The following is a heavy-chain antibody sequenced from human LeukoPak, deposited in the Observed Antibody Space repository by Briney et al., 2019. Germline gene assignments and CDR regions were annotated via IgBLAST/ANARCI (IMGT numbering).Heavy chain of an antibody. CDR3: AKVYSSSWNELDY. Sequence: GGSLRLSCAASGFTFDDYTMHWVRQAPGKGLEWVSLITWDGGNTYYADSVKGRFTISRDNSKNSLYLQMNSLRPEDTALYYCAKVYSSSWNELDYWGQGTLVTVSS. D-gene: IGHD6-13*01. V-gene: IGHV3-43*01. J-gene: IGHJ4*02. CDR2: ITWDGGNT. CDR1: GFTFDDYT.